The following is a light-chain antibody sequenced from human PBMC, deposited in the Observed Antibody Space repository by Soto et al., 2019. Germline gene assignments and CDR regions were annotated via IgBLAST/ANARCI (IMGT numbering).Light chain of an antibody. V-gene: IGKV3-15*01. CDR3: QQYNKWPLT. Sequence: EIVMTQSPATLSVSPGERATLSCRASQSVYSTLAWYQQKPGQAPRLLIYGASTGATGIPARFSGTGSATEFTLTISSLQSEDSAVYYCQQYNKWPLTFGGGTKVEIK. CDR2: GAS. J-gene: IGKJ4*01. CDR1: QSVYST.